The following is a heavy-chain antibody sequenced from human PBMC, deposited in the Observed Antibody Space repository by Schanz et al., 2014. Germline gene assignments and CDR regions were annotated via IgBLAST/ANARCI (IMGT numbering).Heavy chain of an antibody. CDR1: GFSFSTYG. D-gene: IGHD2-8*02. Sequence: EVRLVESGGGLVKPGGSLRLSCAASGFSFSTYGMTWVRQAPGKGLEWVSSISSSSMYIYQADSMRGRFTISRDNAKNSLYLQVNNLSAEDTAVYFCAKDTGYCHGGACYCFEYWGLGILVTVSS. V-gene: IGHV3-21*01. CDR3: AKDTGYCHGGACYCFEY. CDR2: ISSSSMYI. J-gene: IGHJ4*02.